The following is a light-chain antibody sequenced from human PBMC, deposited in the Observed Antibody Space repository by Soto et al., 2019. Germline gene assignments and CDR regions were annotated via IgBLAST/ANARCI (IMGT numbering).Light chain of an antibody. J-gene: IGKJ4*01. Sequence: DIQMTQSPSTLSASVGDRVTITCRASQSISSWLAWYQQKPGKAPNLLIYKASSLESGVPSRFSGSGSGTGFTLTISSLQPDDFETYYCQQYNSYPLTFGGGTKVEIK. CDR2: KAS. V-gene: IGKV1-5*03. CDR1: QSISSW. CDR3: QQYNSYPLT.